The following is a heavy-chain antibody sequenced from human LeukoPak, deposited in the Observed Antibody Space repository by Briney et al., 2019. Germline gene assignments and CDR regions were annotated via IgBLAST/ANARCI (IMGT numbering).Heavy chain of an antibody. CDR1: GFTFSSYA. CDR2: IGGSGGST. CDR3: AKTNLIVVPSTIRRGGFFDY. D-gene: IGHD2-2*01. V-gene: IGHV3-23*01. J-gene: IGHJ4*02. Sequence: GGSLRLSCRTSGFTFSSYAMSWVRQAPGKGLEWVSAIGGSGGSTYSADSVKGRFTISRDNSKNILYLQMNSLRAEDTAIYCCAKTNLIVVPSTIRRGGFFDYWGQGTLVTVSS.